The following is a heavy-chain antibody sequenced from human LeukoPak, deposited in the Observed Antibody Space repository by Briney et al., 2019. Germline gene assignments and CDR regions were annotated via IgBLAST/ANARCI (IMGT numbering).Heavy chain of an antibody. D-gene: IGHD2-2*02. CDR2: IYHSGST. J-gene: IGHJ5*02. Sequence: PSETLSLTCTVSGYSISSGYYWGWIRQPPGKGLEWIGSIYHSGSTNYNPSLKSRVTISVDKSKNQFSLKLSSVTAADTAVYYCARGSIVVVPAAIDWFDPWGQGTLVTVSS. V-gene: IGHV4-38-2*02. CDR3: ARGSIVVVPAAIDWFDP. CDR1: GYSISSGYY.